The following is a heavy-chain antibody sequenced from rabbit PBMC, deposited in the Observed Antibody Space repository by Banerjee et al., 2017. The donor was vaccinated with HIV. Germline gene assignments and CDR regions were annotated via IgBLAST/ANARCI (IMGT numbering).Heavy chain of an antibody. Sequence: QEQLKETGGGLVQPGGSLTLSCKASGFDFSSYWMSWVRQAPGKGLEWIGCMDAGSSGSTNYASWAKGRFTISKTSSTTVTLQMTSLTAADTATYFCARDEGGIDYYFSLWGPGTLVPVS. J-gene: IGHJ4*01. CDR2: MDAGSSGST. CDR1: GFDFSSYW. CDR3: ARDEGGIDYYFSL. D-gene: IGHD8-1*01. V-gene: IGHV1S45*01.